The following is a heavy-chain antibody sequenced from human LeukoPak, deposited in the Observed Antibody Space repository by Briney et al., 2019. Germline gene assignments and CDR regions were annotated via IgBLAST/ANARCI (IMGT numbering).Heavy chain of an antibody. CDR2: INPSGAST. Sequence: GASVKVSCKASGYTFSSYYIHWVRQAPGQGLEWMGVINPSGASTIYAQNLQGRVTLTTDTSTSTAYMELRSLRSDDTAVYYCARQPEGGWLQVLYYFDYWGQGTLVTVSS. CDR1: GYTFSSYY. J-gene: IGHJ4*02. V-gene: IGHV1-46*01. CDR3: ARQPEGGWLQVLYYFDY. D-gene: IGHD1-14*01.